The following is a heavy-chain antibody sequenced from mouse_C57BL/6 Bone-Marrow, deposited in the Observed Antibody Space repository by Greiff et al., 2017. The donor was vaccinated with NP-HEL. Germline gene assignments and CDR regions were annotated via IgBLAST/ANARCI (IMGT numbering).Heavy chain of an antibody. CDR3: ARRYFDV. CDR1: GFSLTSYA. V-gene: IGHV2-9-1*01. Sequence: VQLQESGPGLVAPSQSLSITCTVSGFSLTSYAISWVRQPPGKGLEWLGLIWTGGGTNYNLAPKSRLSISKDNSKSQVFLKMNSLQTDDTARYYCARRYFDVWGTGTTVTVSS. J-gene: IGHJ1*03. CDR2: IWTGGGT.